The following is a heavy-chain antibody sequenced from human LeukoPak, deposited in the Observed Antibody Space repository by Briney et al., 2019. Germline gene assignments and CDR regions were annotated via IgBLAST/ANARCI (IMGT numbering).Heavy chain of an antibody. Sequence: GGSLRLSCAVSGFTFSSYSMNWVRQAPGKGLEWVSSISSSSNYIYYADSVRGRFTISRDNAKNSLSLQMNSLRAEDTAVYYCARDGRYFDWASYWGQGTLVTVSS. V-gene: IGHV3-21*01. J-gene: IGHJ4*02. D-gene: IGHD3-9*01. CDR1: GFTFSSYS. CDR3: ARDGRYFDWASY. CDR2: ISSSSNYI.